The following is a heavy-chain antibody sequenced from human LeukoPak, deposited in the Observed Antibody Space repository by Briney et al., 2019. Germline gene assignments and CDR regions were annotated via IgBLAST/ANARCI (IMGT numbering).Heavy chain of an antibody. D-gene: IGHD3-10*01. J-gene: IGHJ5*02. Sequence: GGSLRLSCSASGFTFSTSAMHWVRQAPGKGLEYVSAISSNGGSTYYADSVKGRFTISRDNSKNTLHLQMSSLRAEDTAVYYCVGVRWFGGSNWFDPWGQGTLVTVSS. CDR3: VGVRWFGGSNWFDP. CDR1: GFTFSTSA. CDR2: ISSNGGST. V-gene: IGHV3-64D*09.